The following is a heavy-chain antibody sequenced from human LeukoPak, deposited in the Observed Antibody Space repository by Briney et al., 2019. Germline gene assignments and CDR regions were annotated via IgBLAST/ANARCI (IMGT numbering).Heavy chain of an antibody. V-gene: IGHV3-23*01. D-gene: IGHD4-17*01. CDR3: AKGNYGDYMTAFDY. J-gene: IGHJ4*02. CDR2: ISGSGGST. CDR1: GFTFSSYA. Sequence: PGGSLRLSCAASGFTFSSYAMSWVRQAPGKGLEWVSAISGSGGSTYYADSVKGRFTISRDNSKNTLYLQMNSLRADDTAVYYCAKGNYGDYMTAFDYWGQGTLVTVSS.